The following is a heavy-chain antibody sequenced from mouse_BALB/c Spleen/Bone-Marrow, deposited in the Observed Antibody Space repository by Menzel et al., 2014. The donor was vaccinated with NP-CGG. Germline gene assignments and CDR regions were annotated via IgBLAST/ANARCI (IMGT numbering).Heavy chain of an antibody. D-gene: IGHD1-1*01. Sequence: VQLQQSGAELVKPGASVKLSCKTSGYTFTNYWIQWVKQRPGQGLGWIGEIFPGTGTTYYNEKFKGKATLTVDTSSSTAYMQLSSLTSEDSAVYFCARHYYGSSDAMDYWGRGTSVTVSS. V-gene: IGHV1S132*01. CDR3: ARHYYGSSDAMDY. CDR2: IFPGTGTT. CDR1: GYTFTNYW. J-gene: IGHJ4*01.